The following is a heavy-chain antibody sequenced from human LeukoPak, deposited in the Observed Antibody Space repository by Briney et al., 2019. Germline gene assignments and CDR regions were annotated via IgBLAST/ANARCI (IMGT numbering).Heavy chain of an antibody. CDR3: ARDFMGRLDY. V-gene: IGHV3-30-3*01. CDR2: ISYDGSNK. CDR1: GFTFSSYA. D-gene: IGHD3-10*01. J-gene: IGHJ4*02. Sequence: GRSLRLSCAAPGFTFSSYAMHWVRQAPGKGLEWVAVISYDGSNKYYADSVKGRFTISRDNSKNTLYLQMNSLRAEDTAVYYCARDFMGRLDYWGQGTLVTVSS.